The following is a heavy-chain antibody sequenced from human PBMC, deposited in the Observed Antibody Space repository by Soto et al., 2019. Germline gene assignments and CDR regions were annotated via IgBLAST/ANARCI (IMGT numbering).Heavy chain of an antibody. D-gene: IGHD2-15*01. J-gene: IGHJ6*02. Sequence: QVQLVQSGAEVKKPGSSVKVSCKASGGTFSSYAISWVRQAPGQGLEWMGGIIPIFGTANYAQKFQGRVTITADESTSTAYMELSSLRSEDTAVYYCARGVPYCSGGSCYSHYYYYGMDVWGQGTTVTVSS. CDR3: ARGVPYCSGGSCYSHYYYYGMDV. CDR1: GGTFSSYA. V-gene: IGHV1-69*12. CDR2: IIPIFGTA.